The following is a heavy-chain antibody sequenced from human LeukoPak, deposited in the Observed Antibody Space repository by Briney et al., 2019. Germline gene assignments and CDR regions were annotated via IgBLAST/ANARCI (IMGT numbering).Heavy chain of an antibody. CDR2: IWYGGSKE. D-gene: IGHD3/OR15-3a*01. J-gene: IGHJ4*02. V-gene: IGHV3-33*01. CDR1: GFTFTKYG. Sequence: GRSLRLSCAASGFTFTKYGLHWVRQAPGKGLEWVAVIWYGGSKEYYADSVKGRFTISRDNSKNTLYLHMNSLRAEDTAVYYCARSWTQYYFDYWGQGTLVTVSS. CDR3: ARSWTQYYFDY.